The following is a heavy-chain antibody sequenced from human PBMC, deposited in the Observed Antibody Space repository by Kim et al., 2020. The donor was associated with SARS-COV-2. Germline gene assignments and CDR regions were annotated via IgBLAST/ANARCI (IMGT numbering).Heavy chain of an antibody. CDR1: GGTFSSYA. D-gene: IGHD2-21*01. J-gene: IGHJ4*02. CDR2: IIPIFGTA. CDR3: ASSYCGGDCQFDY. V-gene: IGHV1-69*13. Sequence: SVKVSCKASGGTFSSYAISWVRQAPGQGLEWMGGIIPIFGTANYAQKFQGRVTITADESTSTAYMELSSLRSEDTAVYYCASSYCGGDCQFDYWGQGTLVTVSS.